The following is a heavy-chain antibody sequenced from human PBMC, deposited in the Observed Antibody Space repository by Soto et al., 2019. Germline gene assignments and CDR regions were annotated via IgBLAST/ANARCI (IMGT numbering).Heavy chain of an antibody. J-gene: IGHJ4*02. CDR3: AKARDKKWVILPFAY. D-gene: IGHD1-26*01. CDR1: GFFFSSYT. V-gene: IGHV3-23*01. Sequence: EVQLLESGGGLVQPGGSLRLSCVGSGFFFSSYTMTWVRQAPGKGLEWVSSFSATSENTYYADSVRGRFTISRDKYKNKLLLPLHSLTAEATAMYSCAKARDKKWVILPFAYLCQGILVIVSS. CDR2: FSATSENT.